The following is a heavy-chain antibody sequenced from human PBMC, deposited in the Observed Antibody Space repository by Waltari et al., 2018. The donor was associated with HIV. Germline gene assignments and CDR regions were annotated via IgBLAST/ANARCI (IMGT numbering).Heavy chain of an antibody. CDR2: INHSGST. V-gene: IGHV4-34*01. CDR3: ARPYGRYCSSTSCPGFDP. CDR1: GGSFSGYY. J-gene: IGHJ5*02. D-gene: IGHD2-2*01. Sequence: QVQLQQWGAGLLKPSETLSLTCAVYGGSFSGYYWSWIRQPPGKGLEWIGEINHSGSTNYNPSLKSRVTISVDTSKNQFSLKLSSVTAADTAVYYCARPYGRYCSSTSCPGFDPWGQGTLVTVSS.